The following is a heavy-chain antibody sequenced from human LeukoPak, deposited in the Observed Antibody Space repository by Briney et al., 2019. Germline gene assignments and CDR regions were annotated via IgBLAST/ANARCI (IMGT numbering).Heavy chain of an antibody. V-gene: IGHV1-2*06. CDR1: GYTFTGYY. D-gene: IGHD3-3*01. CDR2: INPNSGGT. CDR3: ARGIYQGLRDDY. J-gene: IGHJ4*02. Sequence: ASVKVSCEASGYTFTGYYMHWVRQAPGQGLEWMGRINPNSGGTNYAQKFQGRVTMTKDTSISTAYMELSRLRSDDTAVYYCARGIYQGLRDDYWGQGTLVTVSS.